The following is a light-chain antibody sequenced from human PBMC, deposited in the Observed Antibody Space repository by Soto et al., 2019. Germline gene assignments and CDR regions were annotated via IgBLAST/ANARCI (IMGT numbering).Light chain of an antibody. CDR3: SSYTSSSTLYV. Sequence: QSALTQPASVSGSPGQSITISCTGTSSDVGGYNYVSWYQQHPGKAPKLMIYEVSNRPSGVSNRLSGSKSGNTASLTISGLQAEDEADYYCSSYTSSSTLYVFGTGTKVTAL. CDR2: EVS. J-gene: IGLJ1*01. CDR1: SSDVGGYNY. V-gene: IGLV2-14*01.